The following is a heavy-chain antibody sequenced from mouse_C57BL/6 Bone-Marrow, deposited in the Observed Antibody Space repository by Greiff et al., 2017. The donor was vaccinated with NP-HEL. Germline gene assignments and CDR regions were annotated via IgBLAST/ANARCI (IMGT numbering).Heavy chain of an antibody. CDR1: GYAFSSSW. CDR2: IYPGDGDT. J-gene: IGHJ2*01. D-gene: IGHD2-1*01. Sequence: QVQLQQSGPELVKPGASVKISCKASGYAFSSSWMNWVKQRPGKGLEWIGRIYPGDGDTNYNGKFKGKATLTADKSSSTAYMQLSSLTSEDSAVYFCARTEDYGNYCWGQGTTLSVSS. CDR3: ARTEDYGNYC. V-gene: IGHV1-82*01.